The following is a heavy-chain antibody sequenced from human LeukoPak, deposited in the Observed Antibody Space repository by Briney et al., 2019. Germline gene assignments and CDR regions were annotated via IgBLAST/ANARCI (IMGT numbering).Heavy chain of an antibody. D-gene: IGHD1-26*01. CDR1: GFTFSSYS. CDR2: ISSSSSYI. J-gene: IGHJ3*02. CDR3: ARRYSGSYGAFDI. Sequence: GGSLRLSCAASGFTFSSYSMNWVRQAPGKGLEWVSSISSSSSYIYYADSVKGRFTISRDNAKNSLYLQMNNLRAEDTAVYYCARRYSGSYGAFDIWGQGTMVTVSS. V-gene: IGHV3-21*01.